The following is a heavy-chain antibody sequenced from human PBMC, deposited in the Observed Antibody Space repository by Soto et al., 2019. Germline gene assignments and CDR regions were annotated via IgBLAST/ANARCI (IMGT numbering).Heavy chain of an antibody. CDR3: ARGGYCSTPSCYLAWFDS. V-gene: IGHV1-18*01. CDR2: ISAYNGNT. D-gene: IGHD2-2*01. Sequence: QVQLVQSGAEVKKPGASVKVSCKASGYTFTSYGISWVRQAPGQGLEWMGWISAYNGNTNHAQKFQGRVTMTTDTSTSTAYMELRSLRSDDTAVYYCARGGYCSTPSCYLAWFDSWGQGTLVTVSS. J-gene: IGHJ5*01. CDR1: GYTFTSYG.